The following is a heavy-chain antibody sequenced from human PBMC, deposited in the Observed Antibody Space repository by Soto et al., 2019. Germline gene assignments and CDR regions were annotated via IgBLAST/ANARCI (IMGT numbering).Heavy chain of an antibody. Sequence: GRSLSLSWAAPGFTFSRYGTHWVRQAPGKGLEWVAVMSYDGSNEYYADSVKGRFTISRDNSKNTLFLQMNSLRVEDTAVSTCAKDLGTYYYGLDYYYDPRDLDSLGQGPLVDLSS. CDR1: GFTFSRYG. J-gene: IGHJ5*01. D-gene: IGHD3-10*01. CDR2: MSYDGSNE. V-gene: IGHV3-30*18. CDR3: AKDLGTYYYGLDYYYDPRDLDS.